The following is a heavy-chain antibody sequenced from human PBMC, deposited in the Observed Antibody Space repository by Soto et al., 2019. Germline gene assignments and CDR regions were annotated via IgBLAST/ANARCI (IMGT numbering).Heavy chain of an antibody. D-gene: IGHD3-10*01. J-gene: IGHJ5*02. CDR2: INHRRTI. CDR1: CGSLSCSS. V-gene: IGHV4-34*01. CDR3: EAGAGFIKGRMVSSDP. Sequence: PSETLSLTCAISCGSLSCSSCNWIRHFPGKVLDLIGEINHRRTINYNPSVKSRVTISVETSTNQFSLTLRSVTAPDTAVYYCEAGAGFIKGRMVSSDPWGQGTLVTVSS.